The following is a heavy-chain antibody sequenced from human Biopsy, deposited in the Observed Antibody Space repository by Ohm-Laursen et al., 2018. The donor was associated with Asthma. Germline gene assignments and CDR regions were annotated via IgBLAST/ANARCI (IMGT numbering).Heavy chain of an antibody. CDR1: GGSIHIGDYY. V-gene: IGHV4-31*03. CDR3: ARTTYGHDGFDP. D-gene: IGHD4-17*01. Sequence: TLSLTCTVSGGSIHIGDYYWSWIRQHPVKGLEWIGHIYYSGSTYYNPSLKSRVSISLDTSKNQFSLSLTSVTAANTAVYYCARTTYGHDGFDPWGQGTLVTVSS. J-gene: IGHJ5*02. CDR2: IYYSGST.